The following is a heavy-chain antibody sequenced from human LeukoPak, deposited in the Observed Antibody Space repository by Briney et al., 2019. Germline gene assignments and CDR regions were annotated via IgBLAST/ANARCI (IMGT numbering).Heavy chain of an antibody. CDR2: ISWNSGSI. Sequence: GRSPRLSCAASGFTFDDYAMHWVRQAPGKGLEWVSGISWNSGSIGYADSVKGRFTISRDNAKNSLYLQMNSLRAEDTAVYYCAKDDCSGGSCYSGFDYWGQGTLVTVSS. CDR1: GFTFDDYA. J-gene: IGHJ4*02. CDR3: AKDDCSGGSCYSGFDY. V-gene: IGHV3-9*01. D-gene: IGHD2-15*01.